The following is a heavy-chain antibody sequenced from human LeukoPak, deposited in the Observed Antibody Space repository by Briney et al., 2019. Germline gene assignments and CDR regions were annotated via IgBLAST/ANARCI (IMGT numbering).Heavy chain of an antibody. Sequence: SVKVSCKASGGTFSSYAISWVRQAPGQGLEWMGRINPIFGTANYAQKFQGRVTITTDESTSTAYMELSSLRSEDTAVYYCARDQAYYGSGSYYHFDYWGQGTLVTVSS. J-gene: IGHJ4*02. CDR2: INPIFGTA. CDR3: ARDQAYYGSGSYYHFDY. D-gene: IGHD3-10*01. V-gene: IGHV1-69*05. CDR1: GGTFSSYA.